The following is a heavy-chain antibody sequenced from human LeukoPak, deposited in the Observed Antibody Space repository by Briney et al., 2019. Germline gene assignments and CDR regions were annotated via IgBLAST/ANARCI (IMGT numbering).Heavy chain of an antibody. Sequence: EPSETLSLTCTVSGGSISSSDYYWGRIRQSPGKGLEWIGRISYSGSTYYNPSLKSRVTISVDTSKNHFSLRLSSVTAADTAVYYCARLTHSYYSDTSGYYPYYYMDVWGKGTTVTVSS. J-gene: IGHJ6*03. V-gene: IGHV4-39*02. CDR3: ARLTHSYYSDTSGYYPYYYMDV. CDR2: ISYSGST. D-gene: IGHD3-22*01. CDR1: GGSISSSDYY.